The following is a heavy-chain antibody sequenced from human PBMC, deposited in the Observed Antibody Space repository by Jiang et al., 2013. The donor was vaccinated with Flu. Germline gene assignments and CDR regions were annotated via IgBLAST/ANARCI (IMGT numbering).Heavy chain of an antibody. D-gene: IGHD3-10*01. J-gene: IGHJ4*02. CDR1: GYTFTSYG. CDR2: ISAYNGNT. CDR3: ANTYYYGSGSYLLGG. V-gene: IGHV1-18*01. Sequence: SVKVSCKASGYTFTSYGISWVRQAPGQGLEWMGWISAYNGNTNYAQKLQGRVTMTTDTSTSTAYMELRSLRSDDTAVYYCANTYYYGSGSYLLGGWGQGTLVTVSS.